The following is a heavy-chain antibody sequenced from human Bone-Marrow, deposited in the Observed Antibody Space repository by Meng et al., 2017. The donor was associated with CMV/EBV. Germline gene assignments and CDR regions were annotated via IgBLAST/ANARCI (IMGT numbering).Heavy chain of an antibody. CDR3: AKASQHDYRCFDY. J-gene: IGHJ4*02. V-gene: IGHV3-30*02. CDR2: IQYDGSNK. Sequence: GLEWVTFIQYDGSNKYYADSVKGRFTISRDNSKNTLYLQMNSLRAEDTAVYYCAKASQHDYRCFDYWGQGTLVTGSS. D-gene: IGHD4-11*01.